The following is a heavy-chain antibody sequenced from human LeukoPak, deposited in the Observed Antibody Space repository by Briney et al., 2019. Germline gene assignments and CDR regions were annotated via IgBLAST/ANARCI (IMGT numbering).Heavy chain of an antibody. V-gene: IGHV4-59*05. Sequence: SETLSLTCTVSGGSMSGYYWNWIQQSPGKRLEWIGSIYHSGSTYYNPSLKSRVTISIDTSKNQFSLKLRSVTAADTAVYYCARHLPGYSNTWPGPWGQGTLVTVSS. CDR3: ARHLPGYSNTWPGP. CDR1: GGSMSGYY. D-gene: IGHD2-2*01. CDR2: IYHSGST. J-gene: IGHJ5*02.